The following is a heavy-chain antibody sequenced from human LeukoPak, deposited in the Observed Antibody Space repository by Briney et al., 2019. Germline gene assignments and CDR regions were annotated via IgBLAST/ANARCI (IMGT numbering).Heavy chain of an antibody. J-gene: IGHJ4*02. CDR3: ARHRTSRYCSSTSCSTYFDY. V-gene: IGHV4-34*01. Sequence: SETLSLTCAVYGGSFSGYYWSWIRQPPGKGLEWIGEINHSGSTNYNPSLKSRVTISVDTSKNQFSLKLSSVTAADTAVYYCARHRTSRYCSSTSCSTYFDYWGQGTLVTVSS. CDR1: GGSFSGYY. CDR2: INHSGST. D-gene: IGHD2-2*01.